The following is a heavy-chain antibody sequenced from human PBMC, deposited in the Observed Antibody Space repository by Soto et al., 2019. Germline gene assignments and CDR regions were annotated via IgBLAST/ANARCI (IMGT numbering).Heavy chain of an antibody. CDR3: TTEPDFDY. J-gene: IGHJ4*02. Sequence: GGSLRLSCAASGFTFSNAWMSWVRQAPGEGLEWVGRIKSKTDGGTTDYAAPVKGRSTTSRDDSKNTPHLHMNTRKTEDTAAYYRTTEPDFDYWGQGTLVTVAS. CDR1: GFTFSNAW. CDR2: IKSKTDGGTT. V-gene: IGHV3-15*01.